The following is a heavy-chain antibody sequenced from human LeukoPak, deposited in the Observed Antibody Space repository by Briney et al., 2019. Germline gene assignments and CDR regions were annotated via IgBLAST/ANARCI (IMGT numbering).Heavy chain of an antibody. CDR3: ARDDCGGDCYTPRQDYNWFDP. V-gene: IGHV4-34*01. D-gene: IGHD2-21*02. Sequence: SETLSLTCAVYGGSFSGYYWSWIRQPPGKGLEWIGEINHSGSSNYNPSLKSRVTISVDTSKNQFSLKLSSVTAADTAVYYCARDDCGGDCYTPRQDYNWFDPWGQGTLVTVSS. CDR1: GGSFSGYY. CDR2: INHSGSS. J-gene: IGHJ5*02.